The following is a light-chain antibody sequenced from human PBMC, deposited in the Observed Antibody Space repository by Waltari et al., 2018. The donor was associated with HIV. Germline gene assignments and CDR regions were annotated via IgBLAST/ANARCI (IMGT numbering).Light chain of an antibody. CDR1: QSVSTN. J-gene: IGKJ1*01. V-gene: IGKV3-15*01. CDR2: DSA. Sequence: EIVVTQVPAALSVSPGERASRSCIASQSVSTNLAWYHQVSGQAPRLLISDSANRATGVPDRFSGSGSGTHFTLTISSLQSEDSGVYYCQQYSDWPRAFGLGTKVEV. CDR3: QQYSDWPRA.